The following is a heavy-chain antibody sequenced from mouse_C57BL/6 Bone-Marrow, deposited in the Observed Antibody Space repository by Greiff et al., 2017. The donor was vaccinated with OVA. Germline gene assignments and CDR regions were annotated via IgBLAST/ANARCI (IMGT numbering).Heavy chain of an antibody. V-gene: IGHV14-4*01. CDR2: IDPENGDT. J-gene: IGHJ2*01. CDR1: GFNIKDDY. Sequence: VQLQQSRAELVRPGASVKLSCTASGFNIKDDYMHWVKQRPEQGLEWIGWIDPENGDTEYASKFQGKATITADTSSNTAYLQLSSLTSEDTAVCYCTKGILFDYWGQGTTLTVSS. CDR3: TKGILFDY.